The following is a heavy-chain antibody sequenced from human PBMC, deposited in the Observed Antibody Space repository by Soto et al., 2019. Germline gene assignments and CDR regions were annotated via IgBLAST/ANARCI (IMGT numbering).Heavy chain of an antibody. CDR3: GRDEVRNGVGV. J-gene: IGHJ6*02. CDR1: GFTFTSYW. Sequence: EVRLVESGGGLVQPGGSLRLSCVASGFTFTSYWMSWVRQAPGKGLEWVANIKGDGSEKKYVDSVKGRFTISRDNAHKSVSLQMNRLRADDTALYYCGRDEVRNGVGVWGQGTTVTVSS. CDR2: IKGDGSEK. V-gene: IGHV3-7*01.